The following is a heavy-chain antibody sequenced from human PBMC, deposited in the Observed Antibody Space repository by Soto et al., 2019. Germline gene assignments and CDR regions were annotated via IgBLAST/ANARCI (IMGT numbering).Heavy chain of an antibody. J-gene: IGHJ6*02. Sequence: QVQLVESGGGVVQPGRSLRLSCAASGFTFSSYGMHWVRQAPGKGLEWVALISFDGSHKYYADSVKGRITISRDNSKNTLYLQMYSLGKEDTAVYYCAKSVSAWGSNYYAIDVWGRGTTVTVSS. CDR2: ISFDGSHK. V-gene: IGHV3-30*18. D-gene: IGHD6-19*01. CDR3: AKSVSAWGSNYYAIDV. CDR1: GFTFSSYG.